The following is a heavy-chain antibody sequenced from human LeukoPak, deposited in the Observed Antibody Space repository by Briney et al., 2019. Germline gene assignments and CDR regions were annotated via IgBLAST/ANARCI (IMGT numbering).Heavy chain of an antibody. CDR1: GFTFSSYG. V-gene: IGHV3-33*01. CDR3: ARDLSAAFDF. CDR2: LVYDERI. J-gene: IGHJ4*02. D-gene: IGHD6-19*01. Sequence: PGGSLRLSCAASGFTFSSYGMHWVRQAPGKGLEWVARLVYDERIDYANSVKGRFSISRDNSKNTLSLDMSDLRVEDTAVYYCARDLSAAFDFWGQGVLVTVSS.